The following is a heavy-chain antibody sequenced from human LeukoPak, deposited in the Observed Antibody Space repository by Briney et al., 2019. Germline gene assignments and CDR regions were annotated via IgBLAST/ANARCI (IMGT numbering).Heavy chain of an antibody. CDR3: GGVRGDDYYYMDV. D-gene: IGHD3-10*02. Sequence: PSETLSLTCAVSGYSISSGDYLGWIRQPPGKGLEWIRSMYHSGSTYYSPPLRSRVTISVATSKNQFSLKLSSVTAADTAVYYCGGVRGDDYYYMDVWGKGTTVTVSS. V-gene: IGHV4-38-2*01. CDR1: GYSISSGDY. CDR2: MYHSGST. J-gene: IGHJ6*03.